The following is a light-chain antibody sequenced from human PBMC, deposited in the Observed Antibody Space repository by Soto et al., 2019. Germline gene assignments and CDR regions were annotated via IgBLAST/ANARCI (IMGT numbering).Light chain of an antibody. CDR3: QSHDSSLSAVV. V-gene: IGLV1-40*01. CDR1: NSNIGAGFD. CDR2: SNS. Sequence: QSVLTQPPSVSGAPGQRVTISCTGSNSNIGAGFDVHWYQQLPGTAPKLLIHSNSKRPSGVPDRFSGSKSGTSASLAITGLQAEDEADYYCQSHDSSLSAVVFGGGTKVTVL. J-gene: IGLJ2*01.